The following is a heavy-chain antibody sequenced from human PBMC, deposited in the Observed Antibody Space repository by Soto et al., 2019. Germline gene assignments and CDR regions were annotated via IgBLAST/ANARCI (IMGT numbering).Heavy chain of an antibody. D-gene: IGHD2-2*01. CDR3: ARSDIVVVPAAIAYYYYGMDV. Sequence: ASVKVSCKASGYTFTGYYMHWVRQAPGQGLEWMGWINPNSGGTNYALKFQGWVTMTRDTSISTAYMELSRLRSDDTAVYYCARSDIVVVPAAIAYYYYGMDVWGQGTTVTVSS. CDR2: INPNSGGT. V-gene: IGHV1-2*04. J-gene: IGHJ6*02. CDR1: GYTFTGYY.